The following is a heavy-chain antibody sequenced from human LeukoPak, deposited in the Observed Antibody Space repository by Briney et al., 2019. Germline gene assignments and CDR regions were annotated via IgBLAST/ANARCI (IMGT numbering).Heavy chain of an antibody. J-gene: IGHJ5*02. CDR3: AREFPGIAVAGTAGSYSNWFDP. D-gene: IGHD6-19*01. CDR2: ISAYNGNT. V-gene: IGHV1-18*01. CDR1: GYTFTSYG. Sequence: ASVKVFCKASGYTFTSYGISWVRQAPGQGLEWMGWISAYNGNTNYAQKLQGRVTMTTDTSTSTAYMELRSLRSDDTAVYYCAREFPGIAVAGTAGSYSNWFDPWGQGTLVTVSS.